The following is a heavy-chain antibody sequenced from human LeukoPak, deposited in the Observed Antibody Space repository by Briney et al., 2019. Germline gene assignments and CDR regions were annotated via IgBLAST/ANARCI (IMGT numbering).Heavy chain of an antibody. Sequence: PGGSLRLSCAASGFTFTSCAMSWVRQAPGKGLEWVSGISVSGSTYYADSVKGRFTISRDNPKNTLYLQMNSLRAEDTAVYYCAEDTSRIMITFGGVIAIGYFDYWGQGALVTVSS. D-gene: IGHD3-16*02. J-gene: IGHJ4*02. CDR3: AEDTSRIMITFGGVIAIGYFDY. V-gene: IGHV3-23*01. CDR2: ISVSGST. CDR1: GFTFTSCA.